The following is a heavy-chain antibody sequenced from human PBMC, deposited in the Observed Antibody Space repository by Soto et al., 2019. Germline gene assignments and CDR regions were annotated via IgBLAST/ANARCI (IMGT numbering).Heavy chain of an antibody. Sequence: QITLKESGPTLVKPTQTLTLTCTSSGFSLSSTRVAVGWIRQPPGKALEWLALIYWDDDKRYSPFLKSRLTITKDTSKNQVVLTMTNMDPVDTATYYCAHSVVAGLGYYFDYWGQGTLVTVS. CDR2: IYWDDDK. D-gene: IGHD6-19*01. J-gene: IGHJ4*02. CDR1: GFSLSSTRVA. V-gene: IGHV2-5*02. CDR3: AHSVVAGLGYYFDY.